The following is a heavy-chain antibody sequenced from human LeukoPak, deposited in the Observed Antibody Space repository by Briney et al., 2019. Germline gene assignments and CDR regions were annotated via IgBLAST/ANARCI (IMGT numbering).Heavy chain of an antibody. CDR2: ITGSGDYT. Sequence: PGGSLRLSCAASGLTFSSSAMSWVRQAPGMGLRWVSSITGSGDYTQYADSVKGRFTISRDNSKNTLYLQMNSLRAEDTAIYYCAEDQGRDYAPLGFATQFYWGQGVLVTVSS. V-gene: IGHV3-23*01. D-gene: IGHD4-17*01. J-gene: IGHJ4*02. CDR3: AEDQGRDYAPLGFATQFY. CDR1: GLTFSSSA.